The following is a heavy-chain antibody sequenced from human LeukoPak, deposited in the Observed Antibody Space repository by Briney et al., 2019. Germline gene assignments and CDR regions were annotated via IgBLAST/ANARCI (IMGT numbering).Heavy chain of an antibody. CDR2: ISYDGSNK. D-gene: IGHD3-10*01. J-gene: IGHJ4*02. V-gene: IGHV3-30*18. CDR3: AKEGYYGSGSFPDY. CDR1: GFTFSSYG. Sequence: GRSLRLSCAASGFTFSSYGIHWVRQAPGKGLESVAVISYDGSNKYYADSVKGRFTISRDNSKNTLDLQMDSLRAEDTAVYYCAKEGYYGSGSFPDYWGQGTLVTVSS.